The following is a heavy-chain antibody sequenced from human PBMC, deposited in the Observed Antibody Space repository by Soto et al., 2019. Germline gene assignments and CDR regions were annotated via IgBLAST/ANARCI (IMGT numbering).Heavy chain of an antibody. D-gene: IGHD6-6*01. Sequence: GGSLRLSCAASGFLFSESYMSWIRQAPGKGLEWVSYMSSGSIGSTYIEYADSVKGRFTISRDNAKNSLYLQMNSLRAEDTAVYYCARLGGIAARVPFMDVWGQGTTVTVSS. J-gene: IGHJ6*02. CDR1: GFLFSESY. V-gene: IGHV3-11*06. CDR3: ARLGGIAARVPFMDV. CDR2: MSSGSIGSTYI.